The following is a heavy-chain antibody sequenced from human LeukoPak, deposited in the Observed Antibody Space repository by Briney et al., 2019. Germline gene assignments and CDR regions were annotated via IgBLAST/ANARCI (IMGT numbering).Heavy chain of an antibody. D-gene: IGHD3-10*01. V-gene: IGHV4-59*08. CDR3: ARRESNSYYGSGVDY. Sequence: SETLSLTCAVYGGSFSGYYWSWIRQPPGKGLEWIGYIYYSGSTNYNPSLKSRVTISVDTSKNQFSLKLSSVTAADTAVYYCARRESNSYYGSGVDYWGQGTLVTVSS. J-gene: IGHJ4*02. CDR1: GGSFSGYY. CDR2: IYYSGST.